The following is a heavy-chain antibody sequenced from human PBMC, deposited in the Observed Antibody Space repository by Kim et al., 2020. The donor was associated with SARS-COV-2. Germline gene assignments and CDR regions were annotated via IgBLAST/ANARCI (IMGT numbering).Heavy chain of an antibody. CDR3: AKVVVMDGYNYYYYYGM. V-gene: IGHV3-23*01. CDR2: ISGNGVNK. J-gene: IGHJ6*01. CDR1: GFTFDTYA. D-gene: IGHD3-22*01. Sequence: GGSLRLSCVASGFTFDTYAMSWVRQAPGKGLEWVSVISGNGVNKFYADSVRARLTVSRDNSKNTLYLQMNSLRDEDTALYYCAKVVVMDGYNYYYYYGM.